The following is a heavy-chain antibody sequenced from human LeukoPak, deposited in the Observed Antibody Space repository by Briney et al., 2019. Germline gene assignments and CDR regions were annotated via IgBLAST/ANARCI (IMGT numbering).Heavy chain of an antibody. D-gene: IGHD2-2*01. CDR1: GFTFSSYG. V-gene: IGHV3-30*18. CDR2: ISYDGSNK. CDR3: AKDVSVLVPAASYIDY. J-gene: IGHJ4*02. Sequence: GGSLRLSCAASGFTFSSYGMHWVRQAPGKGLEGVAVISYDGSNKYYADSVKGRFTISRDNSKNTLYLQMNSLRAEDTAVYYWAKDVSVLVPAASYIDYWGQGTLVTVSS.